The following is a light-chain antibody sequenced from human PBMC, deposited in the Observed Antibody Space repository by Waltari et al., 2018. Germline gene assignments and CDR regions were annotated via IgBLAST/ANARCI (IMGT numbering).Light chain of an antibody. J-gene: IGKJ2*01. V-gene: IGKV4-1*01. CDR1: QSVLYSSNNHNY. Sequence: DIVVSQSSDSLAVSLCGRATIIFQSSQSVLYSSNNHNYLAWYQQKPGHPPNLLIYWASTRESGVPDRFSGSGSGTDFTLNISGLQAEDVAVYYCQQYYSPPYPFGQGTKLEIK. CDR3: QQYYSPPYP. CDR2: WAS.